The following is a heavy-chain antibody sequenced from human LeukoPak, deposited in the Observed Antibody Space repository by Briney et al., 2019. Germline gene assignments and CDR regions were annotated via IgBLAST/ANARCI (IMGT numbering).Heavy chain of an antibody. CDR2: IKQDGSEK. V-gene: IGHV3-7*01. CDR1: GFTFSSYW. D-gene: IGHD2-2*01. CDR3: ASGNCSSTSCYHYYYYGMDV. Sequence: GGSLRLSCAASGFTFSSYWMSWVRQAPGQGLEWVANIKQDGSEKYYADSVKGRFTISRDNAKNSLYLQMNSLRAEDTAVYYCASGNCSSTSCYHYYYYGMDVWGQGTTVTVSS. J-gene: IGHJ6*02.